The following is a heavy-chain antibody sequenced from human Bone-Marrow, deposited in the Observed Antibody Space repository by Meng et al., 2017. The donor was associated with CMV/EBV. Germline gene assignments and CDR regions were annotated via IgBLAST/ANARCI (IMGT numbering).Heavy chain of an antibody. Sequence: LSLTCAASGFTFSNSGIHWVRQAPGKGLEWVAFIRYDGINKYYADSVKGRFTISRDNSKNTLYLQMNSLRPEDTAVYLCAKDYYYGSGSYYYFDYWGQGTLVTVSS. V-gene: IGHV3-30*02. J-gene: IGHJ4*02. CDR3: AKDYYYGSGSYYYFDY. CDR2: IRYDGINK. CDR1: GFTFSNSG. D-gene: IGHD3-10*01.